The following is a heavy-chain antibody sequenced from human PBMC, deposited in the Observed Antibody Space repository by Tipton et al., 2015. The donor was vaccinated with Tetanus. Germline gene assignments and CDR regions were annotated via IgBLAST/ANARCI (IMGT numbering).Heavy chain of an antibody. V-gene: IGHV3-9*01. CDR3: AKSPGHALIGTSPIDY. CDR2: ISWNNGSI. D-gene: IGHD1-7*01. J-gene: IGHJ4*02. CDR1: SSGGYY. Sequence: SSGGYYWSWIRQHPGKGLEWVSGISWNNGSIGYADSVKGRFTISRDNAKNSLYLQMNSLGNEDTALYYCAKSPGHALIGTSPIDYWGRGSLVTVSS.